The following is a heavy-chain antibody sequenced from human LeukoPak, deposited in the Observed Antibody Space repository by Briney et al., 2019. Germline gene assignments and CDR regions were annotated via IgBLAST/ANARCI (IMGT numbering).Heavy chain of an antibody. D-gene: IGHD1-1*01. V-gene: IGHV3-23*01. J-gene: IGHJ4*02. CDR1: GFTFNNYG. Sequence: GGSLRLSCAASGFTFNNYGMSWVRQAPGKGLEWVSTITGSGGGTFYADSVKGRFAISRDNSRNMLYLQMNSLRAEDTAVYYCARRGTTTTWLYYFDYWGQGTLVTVSS. CDR3: ARRGTTTTWLYYFDY. CDR2: ITGSGGGT.